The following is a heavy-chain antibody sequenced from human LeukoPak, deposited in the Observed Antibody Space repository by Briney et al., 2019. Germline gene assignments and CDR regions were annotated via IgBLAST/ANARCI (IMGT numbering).Heavy chain of an antibody. J-gene: IGHJ4*02. D-gene: IGHD1-26*01. V-gene: IGHV3-23*01. CDR2: ISGSGGNT. Sequence: PGGSLRLSCAASGFTFSGYAMTWVRQAPGQGLEWVSTISGSGGNTYYADSVKGRFTVSRVNSKNTLYLQMNSLTADDTAVYYCAKNSGSWWYWGQGTLVSVSS. CDR1: GFTFSGYA. CDR3: AKNSGSWWY.